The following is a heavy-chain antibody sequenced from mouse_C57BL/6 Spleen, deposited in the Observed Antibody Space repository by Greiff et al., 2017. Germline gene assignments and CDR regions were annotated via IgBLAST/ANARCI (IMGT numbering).Heavy chain of an antibody. Sequence: QVQLKQSGPGLVQPSQSLSITCTVSGFSLTSYGVHWVRQSPGKGLEWLGVIWSGGSTDYNAAFISRLSISKDNSKSQVFFKMNSLQADDTAIYYCASPLNWDWFAYWGQGTLVTVSA. CDR1: GFSLTSYG. V-gene: IGHV2-2*01. D-gene: IGHD4-1*02. J-gene: IGHJ3*01. CDR2: IWSGGST. CDR3: ASPLNWDWFAY.